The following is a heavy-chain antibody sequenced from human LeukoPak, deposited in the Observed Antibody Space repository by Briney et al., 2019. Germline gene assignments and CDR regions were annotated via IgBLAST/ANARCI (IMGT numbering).Heavy chain of an antibody. V-gene: IGHV1-24*01. CDR2: FDPEDGET. CDR3: ATSRYSSSWYPYYGMDV. J-gene: IGHJ6*02. D-gene: IGHD6-13*01. Sequence: ASVKVSCKFSGYTLTELSMHWVRQAPGKGLEWMGGFDPEDGETIYAQKFQGRVTMTEDTSTDTAYMELSSVRSEDTAVYYCATSRYSSSWYPYYGMDVWGQGTTVTVSS. CDR1: GYTLTELS.